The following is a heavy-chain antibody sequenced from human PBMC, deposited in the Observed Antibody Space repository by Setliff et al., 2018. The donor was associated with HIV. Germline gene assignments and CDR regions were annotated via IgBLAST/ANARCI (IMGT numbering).Heavy chain of an antibody. CDR1: GFTFSAHG. CDR3: ARYTGGWYYFDY. CDR2: INYDDNYE. Sequence: GGSLRLSCAASGFTFSAHGMHWVRQAPGKGLEWVTFINYDDNYENYADSVKGRFTISRDNAKNSLYLQLNSLRVEDTALYYCARYTGGWYYFDYWGQGILVTVS. V-gene: IGHV3-33*01. D-gene: IGHD6-19*01. J-gene: IGHJ4*02.